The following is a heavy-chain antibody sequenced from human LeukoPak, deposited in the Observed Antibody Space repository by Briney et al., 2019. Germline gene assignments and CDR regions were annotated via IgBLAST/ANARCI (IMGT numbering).Heavy chain of an antibody. D-gene: IGHD5-24*01. CDR3: KSEMATIHAPDY. J-gene: IGHJ4*02. Sequence: SETLSLTCAVYGGSFSGYYWSWIRQPPGKGLEWIGEINHSGSTNYNPSLKSRVTISVDTSKNQFSLKLSSVTAADTAVYYCKSEMATIHAPDYWGQGTLVTVSS. CDR2: INHSGST. CDR1: GGSFSGYY. V-gene: IGHV4-34*01.